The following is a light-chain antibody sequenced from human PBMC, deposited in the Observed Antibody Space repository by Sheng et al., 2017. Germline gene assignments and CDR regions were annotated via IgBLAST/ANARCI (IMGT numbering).Light chain of an antibody. J-gene: IGKJ2*02. V-gene: IGKV4-1*01. CDR1: QSVLYSSNNKNY. CDR3: QQYYSTPCT. Sequence: DIVMTQSPDSLAVSLGERATINCKSSQSVLYSSNNKNYLAWYQQKPGQPPKVLIYWASTRESGVPDRISGSGSGTDFTLTISSLQAEDVAVYYCQQYYSTPCTFGQGTKLEIK. CDR2: WAS.